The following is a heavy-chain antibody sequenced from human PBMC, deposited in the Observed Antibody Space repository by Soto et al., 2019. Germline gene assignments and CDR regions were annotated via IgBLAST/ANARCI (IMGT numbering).Heavy chain of an antibody. CDR2: IKSKTDGGTT. CDR1: GFTFSNAW. Sequence: GGSLRLSCAASGFTFSNAWMSWVRQAPGKGLEWVGRIKSKTDGGTTDYAAPVKGRFNISRDDSKNTLYLQMNSLKTEDTAVYYCTTAMVRDSYYYGMDVWGQGTTVTVSS. CDR3: TTAMVRDSYYYGMDV. D-gene: IGHD6-13*01. V-gene: IGHV3-15*01. J-gene: IGHJ6*02.